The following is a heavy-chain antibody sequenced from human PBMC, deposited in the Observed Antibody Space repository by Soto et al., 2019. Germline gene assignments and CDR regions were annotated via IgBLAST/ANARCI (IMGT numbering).Heavy chain of an antibody. D-gene: IGHD2-21*01. Sequence: GGSLRLSCAASGFAFNTYAMHWVRQAPGKGLEYVSAISADGGSPYYAKSFEGRFTISRDNSKNTLYLQMGSLRAEDMDVYYCAARYCGTKRCFQFDYWGQGALVTVSS. V-gene: IGHV3-64*01. CDR2: ISADGGSP. CDR3: AARYCGTKRCFQFDY. J-gene: IGHJ4*02. CDR1: GFAFNTYA.